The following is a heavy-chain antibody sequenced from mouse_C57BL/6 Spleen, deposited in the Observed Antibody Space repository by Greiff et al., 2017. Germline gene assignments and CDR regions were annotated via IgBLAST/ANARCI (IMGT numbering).Heavy chain of an antibody. J-gene: IGHJ2*01. CDR1: GYTFTSYW. CDR3: ARSDYDDSSPYYFDY. CDR2: IDPSDSET. D-gene: IGHD1-1*01. V-gene: IGHV1-52*01. Sequence: QVQLQQPGAELVRPGSSVKLSCKASGYTFTSYWMHWVKQRPIQGLEWIGNIDPSDSETHYNQKFKDKATLTVDKSSSTAYMQLSSLTSEDSAVYYCARSDYDDSSPYYFDYWGQGTTLTVSS.